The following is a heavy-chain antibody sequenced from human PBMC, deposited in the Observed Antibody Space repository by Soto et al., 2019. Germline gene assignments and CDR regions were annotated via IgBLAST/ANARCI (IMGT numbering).Heavy chain of an antibody. D-gene: IGHD3-9*01. CDR1: GFTFSTHW. CDR2: ISDDESST. Sequence: DLVESGGGLVQPGGSLRLSCAASGFTFSTHWMHWVRQAPGKGLVWVSRISDDESSTTYADSVKGRFTISRDNAKNTMYLQMNSLRAEDTAVYYCARDMGPFDHLKYYYYYYMDVWGKGTTVTVSS. V-gene: IGHV3-74*01. J-gene: IGHJ6*03. CDR3: ARDMGPFDHLKYYYYYYMDV.